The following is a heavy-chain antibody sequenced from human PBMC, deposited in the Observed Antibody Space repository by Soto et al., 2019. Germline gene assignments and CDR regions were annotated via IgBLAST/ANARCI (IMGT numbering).Heavy chain of an antibody. CDR3: ATTTPIAVAGSLYYYYGMDV. V-gene: IGHV4-59*01. CDR2: IYYSGST. J-gene: IGHJ6*02. CDR1: GGSISSYY. Sequence: PSETLSLTCTVSGGSISSYYWSWIRQPPGKGLEWIGYIYYSGSTNYNPSLKSRVTISVDTSKNQFSLKLSSVTAADTAVYYCATTTPIAVAGSLYYYYGMDVWGQGTTVTVSS. D-gene: IGHD6-19*01.